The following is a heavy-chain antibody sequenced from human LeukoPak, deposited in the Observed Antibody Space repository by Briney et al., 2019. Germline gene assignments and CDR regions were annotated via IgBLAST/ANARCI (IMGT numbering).Heavy chain of an antibody. V-gene: IGHV3-23*01. CDR1: GFTFSSYA. D-gene: IGHD2-15*01. CDR2: ISGSGGGSGGST. Sequence: PGGSLRLSCAASGFTFSSYAMSWVRQAPGKGLEWVSNISGSGGGSGGSTYYAGSVKGRFTISRDNSKNTLYLQMNSLRAEDTAVYYCAKSGLNRFDYWGQGALVTVSS. J-gene: IGHJ4*02. CDR3: AKSGLNRFDY.